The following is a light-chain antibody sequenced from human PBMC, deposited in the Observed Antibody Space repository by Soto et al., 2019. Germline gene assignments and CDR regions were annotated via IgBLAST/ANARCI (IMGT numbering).Light chain of an antibody. J-gene: IGKJ2*01. CDR2: KIS. CDR1: QSLLHRDGNTY. V-gene: IGKV2-24*01. Sequence: DIVMTQTPLSSPVTLGQPASISCRSSQSLLHRDGNTYLSWLQQRPGQPPRLLIYKISNRLSGVPNRFRGTGAGTDFTLNISREEADDVGVYYCMHATQYPPYTFGQGTKLEIE. CDR3: MHATQYPPYT.